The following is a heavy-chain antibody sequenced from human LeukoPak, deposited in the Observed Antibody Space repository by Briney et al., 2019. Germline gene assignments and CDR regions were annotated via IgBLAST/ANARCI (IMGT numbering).Heavy chain of an antibody. J-gene: IGHJ4*02. CDR1: GFMFRSYA. D-gene: IGHD2-2*01. V-gene: IGHV3-23*01. CDR2: ISADGDST. CDR3: AKRRYCTSTSCHDFDY. Sequence: GGSLRLSCAASGFMFRSYAMNWVRQAPGKGLEWVSAISADGDSTYYADSVKGRFTISRDNSKNTLYLQMNSLRPGDTAVYYCAKRRYCTSTSCHDFDYWGQGTLVTVSS.